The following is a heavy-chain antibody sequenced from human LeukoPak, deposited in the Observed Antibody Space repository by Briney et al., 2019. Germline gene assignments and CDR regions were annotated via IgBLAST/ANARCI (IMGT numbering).Heavy chain of an antibody. Sequence: ASVKVSCKASGYTFTSYYMHWVRQAPGQGLEWMGIINPSGGSTSYAQKFQGRVTMTRDMSTSTVYMELSSLRSEDTAVYYCARVYGGFDAFDIWGQGTMVTVSS. V-gene: IGHV1-46*01. CDR2: INPSGGST. CDR3: ARVYGGFDAFDI. D-gene: IGHD4-23*01. J-gene: IGHJ3*02. CDR1: GYTFTSYY.